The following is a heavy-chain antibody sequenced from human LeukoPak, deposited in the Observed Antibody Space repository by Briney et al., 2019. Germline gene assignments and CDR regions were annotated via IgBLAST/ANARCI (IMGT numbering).Heavy chain of an antibody. J-gene: IGHJ4*02. CDR1: GFTVSSNY. CDR2: IYYSGST. CDR3: ASHDYDFWSGSPDY. V-gene: IGHV4-39*01. D-gene: IGHD3-3*01. Sequence: LRLSCAASGFTVSSNYMSWVRQPPGKGRKWIGSIYYSGSTYYNPSLKSRVTISVDTSKNQFSLKLSSVTAADTAVYYCASHDYDFWSGSPDYWGQGTLVTVSS.